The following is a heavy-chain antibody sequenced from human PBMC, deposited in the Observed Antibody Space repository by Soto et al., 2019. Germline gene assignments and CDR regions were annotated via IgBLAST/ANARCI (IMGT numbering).Heavy chain of an antibody. V-gene: IGHV5-51*01. Sequence: GESLKISCKGSGYSFTSYWIGWVRQMPGKGLDWMGIIYPGDSDTRYSPSFQGQVTISADKSISTAYLQWSSLKASDTAMYYCAREQLELRGATYYYYGMDVWGQGTTVTVS. CDR3: AREQLELRGATYYYYGMDV. D-gene: IGHD1-7*01. J-gene: IGHJ6*02. CDR2: IYPGDSDT. CDR1: GYSFTSYW.